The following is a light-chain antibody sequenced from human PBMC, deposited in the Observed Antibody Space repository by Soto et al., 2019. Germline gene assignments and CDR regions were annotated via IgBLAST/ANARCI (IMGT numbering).Light chain of an antibody. CDR2: GAS. Sequence: EIVLTQSPGTLSLSPGERATLSCRASQSVSSNYLAWYQQKPGQAPRLVIYGASSRATGIPDRFSGSGSGADFTLPISRLEPEDFAVYYCQQYGGSPRTFGQGTKVDI. V-gene: IGKV3-20*01. CDR3: QQYGGSPRT. J-gene: IGKJ1*01. CDR1: QSVSSNY.